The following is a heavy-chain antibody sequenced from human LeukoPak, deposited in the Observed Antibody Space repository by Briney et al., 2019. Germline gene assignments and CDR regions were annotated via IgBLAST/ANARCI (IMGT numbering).Heavy chain of an antibody. J-gene: IGHJ4*02. CDR2: ISAYNGNT. CDR1: GYTFTSYD. D-gene: IGHD2-2*01. V-gene: IGHV1-18*01. CDR3: ARARYCSSTSYPGGFDY. Sequence: ASVKVSCKASGYTFTSYDINWVRQATGQGLEWMGWISAYNGNTNYAQKLQGRVTMTTDTSTSTAYMELRSLRSDDTAVYYCARARYCSSTSYPGGFDYWGQGTLVTVSS.